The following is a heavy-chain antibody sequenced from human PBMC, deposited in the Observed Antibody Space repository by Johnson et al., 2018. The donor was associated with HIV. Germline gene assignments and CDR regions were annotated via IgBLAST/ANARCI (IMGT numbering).Heavy chain of an antibody. CDR2: VKSKTDGGTT. D-gene: IGHD6-13*01. V-gene: IGHV3-15*01. CDR3: AKDDDSSWYLDDAFDI. CDR1: GFTFDDYG. Sequence: VQLVESGGGVVHPGRSLRLSCAVSGFTFDDYGMSWVRQAPGKGLEWVGRVKSKTDGGTTDYAAPVKGRFTISRDDSKNTLYLQMNSLKTEDTALYYCAKDDDSSWYLDDAFDIWGQGTMVTVSS. J-gene: IGHJ3*02.